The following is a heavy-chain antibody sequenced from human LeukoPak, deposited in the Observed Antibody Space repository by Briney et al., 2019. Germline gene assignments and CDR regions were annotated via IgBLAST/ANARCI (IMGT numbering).Heavy chain of an antibody. Sequence: ASVKVSCKASGGIFSKYGISWVRQAPGQGLEWMGGIIAYNGNTNYAQKLQGRVTMTTDTSTSTAYMELRSLRSDDTAVYYCARSQSGDIAVGNALDYWGQGTLVTVSS. CDR3: ARSQSGDIAVGNALDY. V-gene: IGHV1-18*01. J-gene: IGHJ4*02. D-gene: IGHD6-19*01. CDR1: GGIFSKYG. CDR2: IIAYNGNT.